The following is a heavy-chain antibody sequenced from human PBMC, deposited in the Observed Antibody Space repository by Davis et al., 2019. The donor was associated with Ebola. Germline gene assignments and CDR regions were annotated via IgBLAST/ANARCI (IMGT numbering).Heavy chain of an antibody. CDR2: IYHTGST. D-gene: IGHD5-12*01. Sequence: PSETLSLTCAVSGYSISSGYYWGWIRQPPGKGLEWIGTIYHTGSTYYNPSLKSRVTISVDTSKNQFSLKLSSVTAADTAVYYCARGSGPGYGFDYWGQGTLVTVSS. CDR1: GYSISSGYY. V-gene: IGHV4-38-2*01. CDR3: ARGSGPGYGFDY. J-gene: IGHJ4*02.